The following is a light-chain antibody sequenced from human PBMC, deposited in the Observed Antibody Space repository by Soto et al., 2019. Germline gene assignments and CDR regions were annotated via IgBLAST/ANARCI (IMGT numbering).Light chain of an antibody. CDR1: SSDVGGYNY. V-gene: IGLV2-11*01. Sequence: QSALTQPRSVSGSPGQSVTISCTGTSSDVGGYNYVSWYQQHPGKAPKLMIYDVSKRPSGVPDRFSGSKSGNTASLTISGLQAEYEADYYCCSYAGSYLVVFGGGTKLTVL. CDR3: CSYAGSYLVV. J-gene: IGLJ2*01. CDR2: DVS.